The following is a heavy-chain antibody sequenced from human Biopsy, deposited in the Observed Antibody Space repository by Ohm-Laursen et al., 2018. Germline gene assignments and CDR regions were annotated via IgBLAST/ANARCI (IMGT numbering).Heavy chain of an antibody. Sequence: SLRLSCTASGFSVADYAMHWVRQVSGKGLEWVSSISGSSTYIYYADSVKGRFTISRDNAKNSLSLQMNSLRADDTAVYYCATSGAADSWGNYYGMDVWGQGTTVTISS. CDR3: ATSGAADSWGNYYGMDV. CDR2: ISGSSTYI. D-gene: IGHD3-16*01. V-gene: IGHV3-21*01. CDR1: GFSVADYA. J-gene: IGHJ6*02.